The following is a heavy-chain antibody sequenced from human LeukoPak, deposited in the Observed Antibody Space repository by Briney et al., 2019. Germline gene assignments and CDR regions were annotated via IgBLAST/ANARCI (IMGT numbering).Heavy chain of an antibody. V-gene: IGHV3-43*02. CDR2: ISGDGGST. D-gene: IGHD1-26*01. Sequence: GRSLRLSCAASGFTFDDYAMHWVRQAPGKGLEWVSLISGDGGSTYYADSVKGRFTISRDNSKNSLYLQMNSLRTEDTALYYCAKDLSGSYPMIGFDIWGQGTMVTVSS. J-gene: IGHJ3*02. CDR1: GFTFDDYA. CDR3: AKDLSGSYPMIGFDI.